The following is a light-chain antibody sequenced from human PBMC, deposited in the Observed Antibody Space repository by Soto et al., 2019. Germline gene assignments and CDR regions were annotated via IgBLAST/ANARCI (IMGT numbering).Light chain of an antibody. Sequence: QSALTQPASVSDSPGQSITISCIGTSSDIGAFNHVSWHQQHPGKATKLIIYDVINRPSGVSNRFSGSKTGNTASLIISGLQAEDEADYYCNTYTSSSPYVFGSGTQLTVL. CDR2: DVI. CDR1: SSDIGAFNH. V-gene: IGLV2-14*03. CDR3: NTYTSSSPYV. J-gene: IGLJ1*01.